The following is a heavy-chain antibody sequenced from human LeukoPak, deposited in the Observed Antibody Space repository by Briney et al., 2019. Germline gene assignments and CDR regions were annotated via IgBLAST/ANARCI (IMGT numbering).Heavy chain of an antibody. CDR2: IRNDGTIK. Sequence: GGSLRLSCAASGFTFSSYWMSWVRQAPGKGLEWVAFIRNDGTIKYYADSVKGRFTISRDSSKNTLYLQMNSLRAEDTAVYYCAKTGRSSWGFFDYCGQGTLVTVSS. D-gene: IGHD6-13*01. CDR1: GFTFSSYW. J-gene: IGHJ4*02. CDR3: AKTGRSSWGFFDY. V-gene: IGHV3-30*02.